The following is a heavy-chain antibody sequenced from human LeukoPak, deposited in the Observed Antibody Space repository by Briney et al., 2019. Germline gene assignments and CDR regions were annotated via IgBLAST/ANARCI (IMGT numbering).Heavy chain of an antibody. CDR3: ARDKYGSGSSLWYMDV. J-gene: IGHJ6*03. Sequence: SETPSLTCTVSGGSISSGSYYWSWIRQPAGKGLEWIGRIYTSGSTNYNPSLKSRVTISVDTSKNQFSLKLSSVTAADTAVYYCARDKYGSGSSLWYMDVWGKGTTVTISS. D-gene: IGHD3-10*01. V-gene: IGHV4-61*02. CDR2: IYTSGST. CDR1: GGSISSGSYY.